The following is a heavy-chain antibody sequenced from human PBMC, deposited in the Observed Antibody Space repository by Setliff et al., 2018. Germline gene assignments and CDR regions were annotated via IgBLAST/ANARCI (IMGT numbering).Heavy chain of an antibody. V-gene: IGHV3-48*01. Sequence: LRLSCAASGFNFSIYSMNWLRQAPGKGLEWVSYISSGSISTTHYADSVRGRFTVSRDNAKNTLYLEMNNLRAEDSAVYYCARRGTTAFDFWGLGTLVTVSS. CDR1: GFNFSIYS. CDR2: ISSGSISTT. CDR3: ARRGTTAFDF. J-gene: IGHJ4*02. D-gene: IGHD4-4*01.